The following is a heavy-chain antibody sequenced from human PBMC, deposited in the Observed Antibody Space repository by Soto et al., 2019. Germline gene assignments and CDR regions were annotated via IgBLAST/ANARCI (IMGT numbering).Heavy chain of an antibody. CDR1: GFTVSNYW. CDR2: IESDGSRT. CDR3: ARVRGEYYYALDV. Sequence: QPGGSLRLSCAPSGFTVSNYWMDWVRQAPGKGLEWVSRIESDGSRTAYAASVKGRFAISRDNAKNTLYLQMNSLRAEDTAVYFCARVRGEYYYALDVWGQGTTVTVSS. V-gene: IGHV3-74*01. J-gene: IGHJ6*02.